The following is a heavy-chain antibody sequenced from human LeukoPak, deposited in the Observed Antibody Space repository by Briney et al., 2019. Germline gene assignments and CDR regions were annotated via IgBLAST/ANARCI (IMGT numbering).Heavy chain of an antibody. CDR3: ASASGVYDYVWGSYRYLDY. J-gene: IGHJ4*02. V-gene: IGHV3-21*01. D-gene: IGHD3-16*02. CDR1: GFTFSSYS. Sequence: PGGSLRLSCAASGFTFSSYSMNWVRQAPGKGLEWVSSISSSSSYICYADSVKGRFTISRDNAKNSLYLQMNSLRAEDTAVYYCASASGVYDYVWGSYRYLDYWGQGTLVTVSS. CDR2: ISSSSSYI.